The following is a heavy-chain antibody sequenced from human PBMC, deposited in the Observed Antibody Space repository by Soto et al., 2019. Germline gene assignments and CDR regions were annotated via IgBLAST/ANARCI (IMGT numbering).Heavy chain of an antibody. CDR2: ISSSSSYI. J-gene: IGHJ3*02. CDR1: GFTFSSYS. CDR3: ARDAGYPHAFDI. D-gene: IGHD5-12*01. V-gene: IGHV3-21*01. Sequence: PGGSLRLSCAASGFTFSSYSMNRVRQAPGKGLEWVSSISSSSSYIYYADSVKGRFTISRDNAKNSLYLQMNSLRAEDTAVYYCARDAGYPHAFDIWGQGTMVTVSS.